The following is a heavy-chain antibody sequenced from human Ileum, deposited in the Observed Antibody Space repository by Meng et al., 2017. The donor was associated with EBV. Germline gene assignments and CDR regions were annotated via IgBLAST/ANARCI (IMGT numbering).Heavy chain of an antibody. Sequence: VHLVESGAEVKMPGASIKLSCKASGYTFTGYAIHWVRQAPGQRLEWMGWINPGSGNTKYSQKFQGRVTVTRDTSATTVYMDLSSLRSEDTAVFYCARDGGFSVGATKYDYWGQGALVTVSS. V-gene: IGHV1-3*01. CDR1: GYTFTGYA. D-gene: IGHD1-26*01. J-gene: IGHJ4*02. CDR2: INPGSGNT. CDR3: ARDGGFSVGATKYDY.